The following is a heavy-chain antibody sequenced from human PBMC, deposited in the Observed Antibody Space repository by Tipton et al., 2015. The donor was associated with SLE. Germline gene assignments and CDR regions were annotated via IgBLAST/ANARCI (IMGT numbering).Heavy chain of an antibody. CDR1: GGSISSHY. CDR2: INHSGST. J-gene: IGHJ5*02. CDR3: ARRGYGSGSS. V-gene: IGHV4-34*01. D-gene: IGHD3-10*01. Sequence: TLSLTCTVSGGSISSHYWSWIRQTPGKGLEWIGEINHSGSTNYNPSLKSRVTISVDTSKNQFSLKLSSVTAADTAVYYCARRGYGSGSSWGQGTLVTVSS.